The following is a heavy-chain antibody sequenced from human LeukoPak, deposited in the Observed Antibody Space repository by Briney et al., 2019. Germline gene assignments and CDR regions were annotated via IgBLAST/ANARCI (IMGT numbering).Heavy chain of an antibody. D-gene: IGHD3-22*01. CDR1: GGFISSYY. CDR3: ARDSHYYDSSGYYYVDAFDI. Sequence: SETLSLTCTVSGGFISSYYWSWIRQPPGKGLEWIGYMYYSGSTTYNPSLKSRVTISVDTSRNQVSLILYSVTAADTAIYYCARDSHYYDSSGYYYVDAFDIWGQGTMVTVSS. CDR2: MYYSGST. J-gene: IGHJ3*02. V-gene: IGHV4-59*01.